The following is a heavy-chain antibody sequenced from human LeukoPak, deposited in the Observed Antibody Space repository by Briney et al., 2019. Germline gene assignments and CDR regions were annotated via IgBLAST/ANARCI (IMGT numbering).Heavy chain of an antibody. J-gene: IGHJ4*02. CDR3: AIYRSGYRGWFDY. Sequence: ASLKVSCKASGYSFDNYGISWVRKAPGRGLEWMVWVIATDRRTYNAQKLQGRVSLPTAITSSTAYMELRSLRSDATAVYYSAIYRSGYRGWFDYWGQGTRVTVSS. V-gene: IGHV1-18*01. CDR1: GYSFDNYG. CDR2: VIATDRRT. D-gene: IGHD3-22*01.